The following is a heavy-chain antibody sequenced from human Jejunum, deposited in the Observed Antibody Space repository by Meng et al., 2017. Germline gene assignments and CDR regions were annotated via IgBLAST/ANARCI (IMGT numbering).Heavy chain of an antibody. V-gene: IGHV1-3*01. CDR1: GYTFKNYL. D-gene: IGHD3-22*01. J-gene: IGHJ4*02. CDR2: VNAGNGNT. Sequence: QVQLVQYGAEVKKPGASVTVSCKASGYTFKNYLIHWVRQAPGQRLEWMGWVNAGNGNTKSSQNFQGRVTFNRDTSATTAYMELSSLTPEDTAVYYCARLYYFDSSGTYDYWGQGTLVTVSS. CDR3: ARLYYFDSSGTYDY.